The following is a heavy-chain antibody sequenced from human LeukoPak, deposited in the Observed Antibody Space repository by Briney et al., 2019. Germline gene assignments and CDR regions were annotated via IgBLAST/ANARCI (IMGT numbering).Heavy chain of an antibody. CDR3: ASKAGMRPFDY. CDR1: GFTFSSYE. V-gene: IGHV3-21*01. Sequence: DPGGSLRLSCAASGFTFSSYEMNWVRQAPGKGLEWVSFISSSSSYIYYADSVKGRFTISRDNAKNSLYLQMNSLRAEDTAVYYCASKAGMRPFDYWGEATLVTVSS. CDR2: ISSSSSYI. J-gene: IGHJ4*02. D-gene: IGHD6-19*01.